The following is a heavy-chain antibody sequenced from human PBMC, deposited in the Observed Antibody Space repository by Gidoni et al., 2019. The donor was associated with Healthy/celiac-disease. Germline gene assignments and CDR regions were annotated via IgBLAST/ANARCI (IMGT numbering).Heavy chain of an antibody. CDR3: AKLYCYDSSGYYSGAFDI. Sequence: EVQLVESGGGLVQPGGSLRLSCAASGFTFSRYARSCVRPAQGTGLEWFSAIMCSAGSTYYADSVNGRFTISRDNSKNTLYLQMNSLRAEDTAVYSCAKLYCYDSSGYYSGAFDIWGQGTMVTVSS. V-gene: IGHV3-23*04. J-gene: IGHJ3*02. D-gene: IGHD3-22*01. CDR2: IMCSAGST. CDR1: GFTFSRYA.